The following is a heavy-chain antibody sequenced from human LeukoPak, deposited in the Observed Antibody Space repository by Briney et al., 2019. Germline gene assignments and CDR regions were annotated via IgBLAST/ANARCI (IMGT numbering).Heavy chain of an antibody. J-gene: IGHJ4*02. V-gene: IGHV1-8*03. CDR3: TRETSSRYFDY. CDR2: INPNSGRT. Sequence: ASVNVSCKASGYTFTDYYMHWMRQAPGQGLEWMGWINPNSGRTGYAQNFQGRITITRNTSISTAYMELSSLRSEDTAVYHCTRETSSRYFDYWGQGTLVTVSS. CDR1: GYTFTDYY.